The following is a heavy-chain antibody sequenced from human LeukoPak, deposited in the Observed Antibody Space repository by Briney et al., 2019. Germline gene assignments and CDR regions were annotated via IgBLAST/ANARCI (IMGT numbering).Heavy chain of an antibody. CDR2: IYYTGSP. CDR1: GGSISSSDYY. CDR3: AFGVGKTLDY. V-gene: IGHV4-31*03. D-gene: IGHD3-3*01. Sequence: PSETLSLTCTVSGGSISSSDYYCNWIRQHPGKGLEWIAYIYYTGSPYYNPSLQSRVTMSLDTSKNQFSLNLSSVTAADTAVYYCAFGVGKTLDYWGQGTLVTVSS. J-gene: IGHJ4*02.